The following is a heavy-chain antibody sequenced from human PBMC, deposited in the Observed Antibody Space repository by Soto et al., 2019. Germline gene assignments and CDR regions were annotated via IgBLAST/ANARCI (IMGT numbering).Heavy chain of an antibody. J-gene: IGHJ6*02. Sequence: QVQLVQSGAEVKKPGASVKVSCKASGYTFTSYAMHWVRQAPGQRLEWMGWINAGYGNTKYSQKFQGRVSITRDTSASTAYMELSSLRSEDTAVYYCARPDHGSGIYYYGLDVWGQGTTVTVSS. V-gene: IGHV1-3*01. CDR2: INAGYGNT. CDR3: ARPDHGSGIYYYGLDV. D-gene: IGHD3-10*01. CDR1: GYTFTSYA.